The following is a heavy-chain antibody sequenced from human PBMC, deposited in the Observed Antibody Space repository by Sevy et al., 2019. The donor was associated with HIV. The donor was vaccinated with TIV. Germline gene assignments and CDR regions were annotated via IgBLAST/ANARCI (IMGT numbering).Heavy chain of an antibody. CDR1: GYTFTSYG. CDR2: ISAYNGNT. J-gene: IGHJ4*02. Sequence: ASVKVSCKASGYTFTSYGISWVRQAPGQGLEWMGWISAYNGNTNYAQKLQGRVTMTTDTSTSTAYIELRSLRSDDTAVYYCARGSSSQVLRYFDWLLSFDYWGQGSLVTVSS. V-gene: IGHV1-18*01. D-gene: IGHD3-9*01. CDR3: ARGSSSQVLRYFDWLLSFDY.